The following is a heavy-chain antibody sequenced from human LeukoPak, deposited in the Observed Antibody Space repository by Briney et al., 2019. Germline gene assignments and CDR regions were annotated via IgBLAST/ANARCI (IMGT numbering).Heavy chain of an antibody. J-gene: IGHJ4*02. D-gene: IGHD3-22*01. CDR1: GFTFSTYW. Sequence: GGSLRLSCAASGFTFSTYWMSWVRQAPGKGLEWVVNIKEDGSEKYYGDSVKGRFTISRDNAKNSLYLEMNSLRVEDTAVYYCARDSSGYQWGQGTLVTVSS. CDR3: ARDSSGYQ. CDR2: IKEDGSEK. V-gene: IGHV3-7*01.